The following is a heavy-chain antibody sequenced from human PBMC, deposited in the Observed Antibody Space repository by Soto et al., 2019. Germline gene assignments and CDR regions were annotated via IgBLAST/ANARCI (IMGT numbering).Heavy chain of an antibody. CDR3: AREGLSIYSSSSMFYYGMDV. V-gene: IGHV1-8*02. CDR1: GYTFTSYY. Sequence: ASVKVSCKASGYTFTSYYMYWVRQATGQGLEWMGWMNPNSGNTGYAQKFQGRVTMTRSTSISTAYMELSSLRSEDTAVYYCAREGLSIYSSSSMFYYGMDVWGQGTTVTVSS. CDR2: MNPNSGNT. J-gene: IGHJ6*02. D-gene: IGHD6-6*01.